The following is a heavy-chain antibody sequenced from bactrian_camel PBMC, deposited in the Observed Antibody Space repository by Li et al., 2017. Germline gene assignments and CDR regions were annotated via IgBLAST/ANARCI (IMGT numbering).Heavy chain of an antibody. V-gene: IGHV3S31*01. J-gene: IGHJ4*01. CDR1: GFTFSTYA. Sequence: DVQLVESGGGLVQPGGSLRLSCAASGFTFSTYAMTWVRQAPGMGLEKISSISSGGTATSYADSVKGRFTISRDNAKNTLYLQLNSLKPEDTAMYYCTRSQYWDTEKGQGTQVTVS. D-gene: IGHD2*01. CDR2: ISSGGTAT.